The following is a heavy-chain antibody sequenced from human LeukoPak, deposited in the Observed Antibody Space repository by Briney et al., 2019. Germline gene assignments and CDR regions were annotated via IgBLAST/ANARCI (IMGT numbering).Heavy chain of an antibody. CDR3: AKDPGDSSGWYVH. D-gene: IGHD6-19*01. CDR1: GLTFSSYG. J-gene: IGHJ4*02. Sequence: GGSLRLSCAASGLTFSSYGMHGVRQAPGKGLEGVAFIRYDGSNKYYADSVKGRFTISRDNSKNTLYVQMNSLRAEDTAVYYCAKDPGDSSGWYVHWAQGTLVTVSS. CDR2: IRYDGSNK. V-gene: IGHV3-30*02.